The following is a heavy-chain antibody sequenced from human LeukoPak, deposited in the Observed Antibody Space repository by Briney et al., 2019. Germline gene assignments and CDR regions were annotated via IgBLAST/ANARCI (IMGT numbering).Heavy chain of an antibody. CDR2: IKQDGSEK. D-gene: IGHD3-9*01. CDR1: GFTFSSYW. J-gene: IGHJ4*02. V-gene: IGHV3-7*01. Sequence: PGGSLRLSCAASGFTFSSYWMSWVRQAPGKGLEWVANIKQDGSEKYYVDSVKGRFTISRDNAKNSLYLQMNSLRAEDTAVYYCARVLRYFGWVFSPLDYWGQGTLVTVSS. CDR3: ARVLRYFGWVFSPLDY.